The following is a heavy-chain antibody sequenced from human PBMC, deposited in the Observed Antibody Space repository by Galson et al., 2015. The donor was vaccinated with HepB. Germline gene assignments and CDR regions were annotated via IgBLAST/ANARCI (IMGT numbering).Heavy chain of an antibody. CDR1: GFTFTSYT. J-gene: IGHJ4*02. V-gene: IGHV3-23*01. Sequence: SLRLSCAASGFTFTSYTLNWVRQAPGKGPEWVSSSSGGGDHTFYADSVKGRFTISRDKSKDTLYLEMNSLRAEDTAVYYCARSGGSGWWPFDHWGQGTLVTVAS. D-gene: IGHD6-19*01. CDR2: SSGGGDHT. CDR3: ARSGGSGWWPFDH.